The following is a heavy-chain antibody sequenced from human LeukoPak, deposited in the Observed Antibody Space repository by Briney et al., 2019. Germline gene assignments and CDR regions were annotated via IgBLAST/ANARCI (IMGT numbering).Heavy chain of an antibody. V-gene: IGHV4-39*07. J-gene: IGHJ6*02. Sequence: PSETLSLTCTVSGGSISSSSYYWGWIRQPPGKGLEWIGSIYYSGSTYYNPSLKSRVTISVDTSKNQFSLKLSSVTAADTAVYYCARAVAGNYYYYGMDVWGQGTTVTVSS. CDR1: GGSISSSSYY. CDR2: IYYSGST. D-gene: IGHD6-19*01. CDR3: ARAVAGNYYYYGMDV.